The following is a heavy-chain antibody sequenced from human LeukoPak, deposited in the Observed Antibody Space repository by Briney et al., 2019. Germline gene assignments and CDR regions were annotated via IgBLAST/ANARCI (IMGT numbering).Heavy chain of an antibody. D-gene: IGHD5-18*01. J-gene: IGHJ6*02. CDR1: GFPFNLHA. CDR2: ISFDGSND. V-gene: IGHV3-30*01. Sequence: GGSLRLSCAASGFPFNLHAMNWVRQAPGKGLEWVAFISFDGSNDFYRDSVKGRFSISRDNSKNTLYLQMNDLTVDDAAVFYCARAASTMVTGGGMDVWGPGTTVTVSS. CDR3: ARAASTMVTGGGMDV.